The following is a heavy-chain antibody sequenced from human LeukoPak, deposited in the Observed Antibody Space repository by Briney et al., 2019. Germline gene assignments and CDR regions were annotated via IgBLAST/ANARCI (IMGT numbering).Heavy chain of an antibody. J-gene: IGHJ4*02. V-gene: IGHV3-30*02. CDR1: GFTFSSNG. D-gene: IGHD3-3*02. CDR2: IQYDGSKK. CDR3: ARGRPFLEWLPPLDY. Sequence: GGSLRLSCVASGFTFSSNGMHWVRQAPGKGLEWVTFIQYDGSKKYYADSVKGRFTISRDNSKNTLYLEMNSLRAEDTAVYYCARGRPFLEWLPPLDYWGQGTLVTVSS.